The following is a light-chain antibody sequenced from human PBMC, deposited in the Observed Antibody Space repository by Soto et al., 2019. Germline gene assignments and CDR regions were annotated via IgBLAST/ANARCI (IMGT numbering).Light chain of an antibody. CDR3: QQYGSSPP. V-gene: IGKV3-20*01. CDR2: GAS. J-gene: IGKJ4*01. CDR1: QSVSSGY. Sequence: EIVLTQSPGTLSLSPGERATLSCRASQSVSSGYLAWYQQKPGQAPRLLIYGASSRATGIPARFSGSGSGTDFTLTISRLEPEDFAVGYCQQYGSSPPFGGGTKVEIK.